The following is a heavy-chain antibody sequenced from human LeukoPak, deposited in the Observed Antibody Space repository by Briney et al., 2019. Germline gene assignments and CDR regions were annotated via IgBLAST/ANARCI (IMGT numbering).Heavy chain of an antibody. J-gene: IGHJ6*03. D-gene: IGHD5-24*01. V-gene: IGHV1-69*06. Sequence: GASVKVSCKASGGTFSSYAISWVRQAPGQGLEWMGGIIPIFGTANYAQKFQGRVTITADKSTSTAYMELSSLRSEDTAVYYCARDKERWLQSNYYYMDVWGKGTTVTVSS. CDR3: ARDKERWLQSNYYYMDV. CDR2: IIPIFGTA. CDR1: GGTFSSYA.